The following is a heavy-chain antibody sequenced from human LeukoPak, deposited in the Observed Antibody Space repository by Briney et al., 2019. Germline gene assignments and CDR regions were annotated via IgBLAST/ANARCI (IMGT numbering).Heavy chain of an antibody. CDR2: INPNSGGT. Sequence: GASVKVSCKASGYTFTGYYMHWVRQAPGQGLEWMGRINPNSGGTNYAQKFQGRVTMTRDTSISTAYMELSRLRSDDTAVYYCASMTSSSWSSNWFDPWGQGTLVTVSS. CDR3: ASMTSSSWSSNWFDP. D-gene: IGHD6-13*01. V-gene: IGHV1-2*06. J-gene: IGHJ5*02. CDR1: GYTFTGYY.